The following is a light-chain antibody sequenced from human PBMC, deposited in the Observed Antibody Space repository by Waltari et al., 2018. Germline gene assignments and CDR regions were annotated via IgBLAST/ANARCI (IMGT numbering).Light chain of an antibody. J-gene: IGLJ1*01. CDR3: AAWDVSLRGI. CDR2: RNN. CDR1: NSNVGINY. Sequence: QSVLTQPPSVSGAPGQRVTISCSGSNSNVGINYVSWFQHVPGAAPRLLIYRNNQRPSGVPDRFSGSKSCSSASLAISGLRSEDDADYYCAAWDVSLRGIFGTGTRVTVL. V-gene: IGLV1-47*01.